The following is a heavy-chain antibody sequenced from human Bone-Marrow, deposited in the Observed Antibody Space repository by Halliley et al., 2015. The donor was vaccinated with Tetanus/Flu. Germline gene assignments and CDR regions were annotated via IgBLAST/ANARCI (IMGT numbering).Heavy chain of an antibody. CDR2: ISGTSDTM. J-gene: IGHJ5*02. CDR3: ARDLRFLEWLPYYNWFEP. V-gene: IGHV3-48*02. D-gene: IGHD3-3*01. Sequence: ISGTSDTMYYADSVKGRFTISRDNAKNSLYLQMNSLRDEDTAVYYCARDLRFLEWLPYYNWFEPWGQGALVTVSS.